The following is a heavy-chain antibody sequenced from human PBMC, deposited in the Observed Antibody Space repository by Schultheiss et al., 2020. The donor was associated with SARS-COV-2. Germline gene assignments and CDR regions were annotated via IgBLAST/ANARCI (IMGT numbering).Heavy chain of an antibody. CDR2: IDPDNGGT. CDR3: ARLPKGWGYFDY. V-gene: IGHV1-2*02. D-gene: IGHD6-19*01. J-gene: IGHJ4*02. Sequence: ASVKVSCKASGYKFSDFYIHWVRQAPGQGLEWVGWIDPDNGGTKSPQKFQGRVTLTTDTSTSTAYMELRSLRSDDTAVYYCARLPKGWGYFDYWGQGTLVTVSS. CDR1: GYKFSDFY.